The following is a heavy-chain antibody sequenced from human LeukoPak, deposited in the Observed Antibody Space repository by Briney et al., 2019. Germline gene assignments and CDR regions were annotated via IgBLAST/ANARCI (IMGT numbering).Heavy chain of an antibody. Sequence: SETLSLTCTVSDGSISSYYWSWIRQPPGEGLEWIGYIYYTGSTSYNPSLKSRVTTSLDTSKNQFSLRLSSVTASDTAVYYCARYASGSPGAFDIWGQGTMVTVSP. CDR1: DGSISSYY. D-gene: IGHD3-10*01. J-gene: IGHJ3*02. CDR2: IYYTGST. V-gene: IGHV4-59*08. CDR3: ARYASGSPGAFDI.